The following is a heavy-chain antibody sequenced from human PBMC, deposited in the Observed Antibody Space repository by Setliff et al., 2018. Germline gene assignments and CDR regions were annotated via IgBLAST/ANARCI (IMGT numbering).Heavy chain of an antibody. CDR1: GYTFTGYS. CDR3: AIDRLRRSRLRADVFDI. D-gene: IGHD6-13*01. Sequence: ASVKVSCKASGYTFTGYSMHWVRQAPGQGLEWMGWISRYIGQTKYAQKFRHKLTMTTDKSTSTAYMELRSLIFDDTAIYYCAIDRLRRSRLRADVFDIWGQGTMVTVSS. CDR2: ISRYIGQT. J-gene: IGHJ3*02. V-gene: IGHV1-18*04.